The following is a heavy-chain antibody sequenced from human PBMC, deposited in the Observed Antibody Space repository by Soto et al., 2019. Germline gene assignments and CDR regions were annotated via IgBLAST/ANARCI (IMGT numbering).Heavy chain of an antibody. Sequence: SETLSLTCTVSGGSISSSSYYWGWIRQPPGKGLEWIGSIYYSGSTYYNPSLKSRVTISVDTSKNQFSLKLSSVTAADTAVYYCAGFYDFWSGYYIDGGSHREKNWFDPWGQGTLVTVSS. V-gene: IGHV4-39*01. CDR3: AGFYDFWSGYYIDGGSHREKNWFDP. J-gene: IGHJ5*02. CDR2: IYYSGST. D-gene: IGHD3-3*01. CDR1: GGSISSSSYY.